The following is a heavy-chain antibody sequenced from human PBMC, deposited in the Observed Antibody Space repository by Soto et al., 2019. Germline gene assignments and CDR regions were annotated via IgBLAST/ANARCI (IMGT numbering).Heavy chain of an antibody. CDR3: ARVRGLWFGELLYY. Sequence: QVQLVQSGAEVKKPGSSVKVSCKASGGTFSSYAISWVRQAPGQGLEWMGGIIPIFGTANYAQKFQGRGTNTGGKSTSTAQMEPSSLRSEDTAVYYCARVRGLWFGELLYYWGQGTLVTVSS. J-gene: IGHJ4*02. CDR1: GGTFSSYA. CDR2: IIPIFGTA. V-gene: IGHV1-69*06. D-gene: IGHD3-10*01.